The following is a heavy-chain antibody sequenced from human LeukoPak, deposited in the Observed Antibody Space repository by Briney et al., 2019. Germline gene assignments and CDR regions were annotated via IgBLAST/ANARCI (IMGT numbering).Heavy chain of an antibody. V-gene: IGHV4-59*01. CDR2: IDYRGST. CDR3: ARSRSGYGYDHAAFEI. CDR1: GDSISTYY. D-gene: IGHD5-12*01. J-gene: IGHJ3*02. Sequence: SETLSLTCTVSGDSISTYYWSRIRQPPGKGLEWIAYIDYRGSTTYNPSLRSRVTISVDTSRNQFSLKLSSVTAADTAVYYCARSRSGYGYDHAAFEIWGQGTMVTVSS.